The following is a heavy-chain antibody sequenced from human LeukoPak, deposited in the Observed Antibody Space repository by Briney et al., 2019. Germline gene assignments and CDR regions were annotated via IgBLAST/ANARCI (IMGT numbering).Heavy chain of an antibody. J-gene: IGHJ4*02. D-gene: IGHD3-3*01. CDR3: ARVQIRITIFGVVTPLNFDY. V-gene: IGHV4-34*01. Sequence: SETLSLTCAVYGGSFSGYYWSWIRQPPGKGLEWIGEINHSGSTNYNPSLKSRVTISVDTSKNQFSLKLSPVTAADTAVYYCARVQIRITIFGVVTPLNFDYWGQGTLVTVSS. CDR1: GGSFSGYY. CDR2: INHSGST.